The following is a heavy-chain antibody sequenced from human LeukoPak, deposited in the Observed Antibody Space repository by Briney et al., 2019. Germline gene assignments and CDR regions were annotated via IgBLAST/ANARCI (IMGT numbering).Heavy chain of an antibody. V-gene: IGHV4-59*08. Sequence: PSETLSLTCTVSGGSINNYYWNWLRQPPGKGLELLGYIYYSVSGGVTNYNPSLKSQVTISADTSKNQFSLKLSSVTAADTAVYYCARGGTMTTVPLWGQGTLVTVSS. J-gene: IGHJ4*02. CDR2: IYYSVSGGVT. CDR1: GGSINNYY. D-gene: IGHD4-17*01. CDR3: ARGGTMTTVPL.